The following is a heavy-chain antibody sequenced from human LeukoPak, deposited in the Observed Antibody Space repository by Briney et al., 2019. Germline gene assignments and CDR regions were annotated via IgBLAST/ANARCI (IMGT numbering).Heavy chain of an antibody. D-gene: IGHD3-10*01. CDR2: IKQDGSEK. V-gene: IGHV3-7*01. J-gene: IGHJ6*03. CDR1: GFTFSSYW. CDR3: ASRVSYGSGSYWYYYYYMDV. Sequence: GGSLRLSCAASGFTFSSYWMSWVRQAPGKWLEWVANIKQDGSEKHYVDSVKGRFTISRDNAKNSLYLQMNSLRAEDTAVYYCASRVSYGSGSYWYYYYYMDVWGKGTTVTVSS.